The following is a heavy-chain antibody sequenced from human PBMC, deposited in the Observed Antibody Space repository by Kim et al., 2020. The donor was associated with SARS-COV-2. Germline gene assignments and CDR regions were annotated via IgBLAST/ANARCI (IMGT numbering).Heavy chain of an antibody. CDR2: ICYDGSNN. CDR1: GFTFSSYG. V-gene: IGHV3-33*01. D-gene: IGHD3-3*01. J-gene: IGHJ6*02. Sequence: GGSLRLSCAASGFTFSSYGMHWFRQAPGKGLEWVAVICYDGSNNYYADSVKGRFTISRDNSKNTLYLQMNSLRAEATAVYYCARASVYDFWSGYIYGMDVWGQGTTVTVSS. CDR3: ARASVYDFWSGYIYGMDV.